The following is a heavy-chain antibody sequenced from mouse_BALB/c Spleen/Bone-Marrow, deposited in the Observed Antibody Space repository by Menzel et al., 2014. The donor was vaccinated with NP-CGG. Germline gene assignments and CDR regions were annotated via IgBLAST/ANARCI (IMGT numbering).Heavy chain of an antibody. CDR1: GFTLSSYG. J-gene: IGHJ3*01. CDR2: INRNGGTN. CDR3: ARGVDDYSLFAY. D-gene: IGHD2-3*01. V-gene: IGHV5-6-3*01. Sequence: EVKLVESGGGLVQPGGSLKLSCTASGFTLSSYGLSWVRQTPDKRLELVATINRNGGTNSYPHRVKGRFNISRDDAKNTLYLQMSSLKSEDTALYYGARGVDDYSLFAYWGQGTLVTVSA.